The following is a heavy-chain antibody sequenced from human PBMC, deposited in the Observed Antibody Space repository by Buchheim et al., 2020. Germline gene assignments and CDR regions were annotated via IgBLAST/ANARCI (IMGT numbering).Heavy chain of an antibody. V-gene: IGHV3-53*04. D-gene: IGHD2-2*01. Sequence: EVQLVESGGGLVQPGGSLRLSCAASGFTVSSNYMSWVRQAPGKGLEWVSGIYSGGSTYYADSVKGRFTISRQSSKDTLVLQMNSLRGEDTAVYYCARDDTTSTLDHWGQGTL. CDR3: ARDDTTSTLDH. J-gene: IGHJ4*02. CDR1: GFTVSSNY. CDR2: IYSGGST.